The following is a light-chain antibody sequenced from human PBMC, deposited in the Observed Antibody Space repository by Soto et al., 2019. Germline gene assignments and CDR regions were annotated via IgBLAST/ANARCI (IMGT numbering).Light chain of an antibody. V-gene: IGKV3-15*01. CDR2: GAS. Sequence: VMTQSASTVSVSPGERATLSCRASQSVSSNLAWYRQKPGQAPRLLMYGASTRATGIPARFSGSGSGTEFTLTISSLQSEDFAVYNCQQYNKWPRTFGQGTKVDIK. CDR1: QSVSSN. CDR3: QQYNKWPRT. J-gene: IGKJ2*01.